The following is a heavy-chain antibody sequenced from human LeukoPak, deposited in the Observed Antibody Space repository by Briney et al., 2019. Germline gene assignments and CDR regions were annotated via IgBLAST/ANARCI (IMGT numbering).Heavy chain of an antibody. Sequence: GGSLRLSCAASGFTFSSYAMSWVRQAPGKGLEWVSSISSSSSYIYYADLVKGRFTISRDNAKNSLYLQMNSLRAEDTAVYYCARGMGPVVTLIDYWGQGTLVTVSS. D-gene: IGHD4-23*01. CDR3: ARGMGPVVTLIDY. CDR1: GFTFSSYA. V-gene: IGHV3-21*01. J-gene: IGHJ4*02. CDR2: ISSSSSYI.